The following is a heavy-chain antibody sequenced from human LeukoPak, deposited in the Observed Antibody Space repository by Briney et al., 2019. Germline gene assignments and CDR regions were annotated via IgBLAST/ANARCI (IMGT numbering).Heavy chain of an antibody. J-gene: IGHJ3*02. CDR2: MKVDGSDI. CDR1: GFTFSDYY. CDR3: ARDSGVKDIHPIAAAGRRWLQTRNAFDI. Sequence: GGSLRLSCAASGFTFSDYYMSWIRQSPGKGLEWVANMKVDGSDIHYVDSVKGRFTISSDNARNSLYLQMNSLRAEDTAVYYCARDSGVKDIHPIAAAGRRWLQTRNAFDIWGQGTMVTVSS. D-gene: IGHD6-13*01. V-gene: IGHV3-7*01.